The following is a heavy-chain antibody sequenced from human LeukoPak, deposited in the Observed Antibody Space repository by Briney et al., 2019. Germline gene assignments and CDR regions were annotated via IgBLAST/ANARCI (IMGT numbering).Heavy chain of an antibody. V-gene: IGHV3-20*01. Sequence: GGSLRLSCAVSGFTFDDHGMSWIRQAPGKGLEWVSGINWNGGSTGYADSVKGRFTISRDNAKNSLYLQMNSLRAEDTALYHCARAVYYDFWSGSPDDAFDIWGQGTMVTVSS. CDR1: GFTFDDHG. CDR2: INWNGGST. CDR3: ARAVYYDFWSGSPDDAFDI. J-gene: IGHJ3*02. D-gene: IGHD3-3*01.